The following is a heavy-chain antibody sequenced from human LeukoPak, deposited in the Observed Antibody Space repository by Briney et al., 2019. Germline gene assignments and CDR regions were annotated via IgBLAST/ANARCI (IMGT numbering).Heavy chain of an antibody. CDR3: ARERIGSEYSSSSGVDP. J-gene: IGHJ5*02. D-gene: IGHD6-6*01. V-gene: IGHV4-39*07. CDR1: GGSISSSSYY. Sequence: PSETLSLTCTVSGGSISSSSYYWGWIRQPPGKGLEWIGSIYYSGSTYYNPSLKSRVTISVDTSKNQFSLKLSSVTAADTAVYYCARERIGSEYSSSSGVDPWGQGTLVTVSS. CDR2: IYYSGST.